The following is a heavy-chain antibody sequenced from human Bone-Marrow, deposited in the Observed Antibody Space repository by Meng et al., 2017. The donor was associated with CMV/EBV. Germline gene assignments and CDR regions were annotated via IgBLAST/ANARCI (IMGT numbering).Heavy chain of an antibody. CDR2: INPNSGGT. CDR3: ARGPLPVNEYPKIVTYYYYGMGV. Sequence: ASVKVSCKASGYTFTGYYMHWVRQAPGQGLEWMGWINPNSGGTNYAQKFQGRVTMTRDTSISTAYMELSRLRSDDTAVYYCARGPLPVNEYPKIVTYYYYGMGVWGQGTTVTVSS. V-gene: IGHV1-2*02. J-gene: IGHJ6*02. CDR1: GYTFTGYY. D-gene: IGHD2-2*01.